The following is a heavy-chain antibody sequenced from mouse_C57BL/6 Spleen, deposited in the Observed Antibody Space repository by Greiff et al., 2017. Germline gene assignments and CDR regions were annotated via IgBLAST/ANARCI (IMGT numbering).Heavy chain of an antibody. Sequence: QVQLQQPGAELVKPGASVKVSCKASGYTFTSYWMHWVKQRPGQGLEWIGRIHPSDSATNYNQKFKGKATLTVDKSSSTAYMQLSSLTSEDSAVYYCAAPLYDGSHWYFGVWGTGTTVTVSS. J-gene: IGHJ1*03. D-gene: IGHD2-3*01. CDR2: IHPSDSAT. CDR3: AAPLYDGSHWYFGV. CDR1: GYTFTSYW. V-gene: IGHV1-74*01.